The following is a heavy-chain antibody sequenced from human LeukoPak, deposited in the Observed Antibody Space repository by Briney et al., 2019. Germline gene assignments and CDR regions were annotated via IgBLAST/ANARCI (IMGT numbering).Heavy chain of an antibody. J-gene: IGHJ3*01. Sequence: GGSLRLSCAASGFNLCVYAMQWVRHAPGRGVEWVSGIPWNGGSIGYADSVKAPFTISRDNAKNSLYLQMNSLSTEDMALYFCAKDRSSGWHDAFDVWGQGTMVTVSS. CDR3: AKDRSSGWHDAFDV. CDR2: IPWNGGSI. D-gene: IGHD6-19*01. V-gene: IGHV3-9*03. CDR1: GFNLCVYA.